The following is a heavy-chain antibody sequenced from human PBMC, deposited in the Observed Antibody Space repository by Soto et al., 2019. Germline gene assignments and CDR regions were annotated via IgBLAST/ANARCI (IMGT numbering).Heavy chain of an antibody. CDR2: INPNSGNT. CDR1: GYIFTNYD. J-gene: IGHJ4*02. V-gene: IGHV1-8*01. Sequence: ASVKVSCKASGYIFTNYDINWVRQATGQGLEYLGWINPNSGNTGYVQKFQGRVTMTRNTSINTAYMELNSLKTDDTAVYYCTGNTDGYNGPAGHWGQGTLVTVSS. D-gene: IGHD1-7*01. CDR3: TGNTDGYNGPAGH.